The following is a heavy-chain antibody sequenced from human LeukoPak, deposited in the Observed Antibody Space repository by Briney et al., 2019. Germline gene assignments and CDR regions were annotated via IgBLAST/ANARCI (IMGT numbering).Heavy chain of an antibody. Sequence: GGSLRLSCAASGFTFSSYSMNWVRQAPGKGLEWVSSISSSSSYIYYADSVKGRFTISRDNAKNSLYLQMNSLRAEDTAVYYCARDYTVTPRLHYWGQGTLVTVSS. CDR3: ARDYTVTPRLHY. D-gene: IGHD4-17*01. J-gene: IGHJ4*02. CDR2: ISSSSSYI. V-gene: IGHV3-21*01. CDR1: GFTFSSYS.